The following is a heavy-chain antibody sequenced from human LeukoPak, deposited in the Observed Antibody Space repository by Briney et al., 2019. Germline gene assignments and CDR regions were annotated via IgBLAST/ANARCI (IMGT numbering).Heavy chain of an antibody. CDR1: GYSFTSYW. D-gene: IGHD3-10*01. CDR2: IYPGDSDT. V-gene: IGHV5-51*01. CDR3: ARGGSGSYYPNDAFDI. J-gene: IGHJ3*02. Sequence: PGESLKISCKGSGYSFTSYWIGWVRQMPGKGLEWMGIIYPGDSDTRYSPSFQGQVTISADKSINTAYLQWSSLKASDTAMYYCARGGSGSYYPNDAFDIWGQGTMVTVSS.